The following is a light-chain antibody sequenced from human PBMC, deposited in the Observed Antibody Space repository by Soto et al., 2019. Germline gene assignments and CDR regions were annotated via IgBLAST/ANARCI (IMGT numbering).Light chain of an antibody. V-gene: IGKV1-5*01. CDR1: QSVSGW. J-gene: IGKJ1*01. CDR2: AAS. Sequence: DIQMTQSPSTLSASVGDTVTVTCRASQSVSGWLAWYQQKPGKAPKLLIYAASTLQSGVPSRFSCSGSGTDFTLTISCLQPEDVATYYCQQYYIYPQTFGQGTKVDI. CDR3: QQYYIYPQT.